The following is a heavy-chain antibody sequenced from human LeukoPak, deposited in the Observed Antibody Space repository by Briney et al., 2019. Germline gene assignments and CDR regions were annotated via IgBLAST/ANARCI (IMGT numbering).Heavy chain of an antibody. J-gene: IGHJ4*02. D-gene: IGHD3-9*01. CDR1: GFTFGSSW. CDR2: ISCDESST. V-gene: IGHV3-74*01. CDR3: AKVTPSYYDILTPYYFDY. Sequence: GGSLRLSCAASGFTFGSSWMHWVRQAPGKGLVWVSRISCDESSTRYADSVKGRFTISRDNSKNTLYLQMNSLRAEDTAVYYCAKVTPSYYDILTPYYFDYWGQGTLVTVSS.